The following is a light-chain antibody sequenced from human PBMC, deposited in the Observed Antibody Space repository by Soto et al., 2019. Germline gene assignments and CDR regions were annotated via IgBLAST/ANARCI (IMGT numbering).Light chain of an antibody. J-gene: IGKJ1*01. V-gene: IGKV1-39*01. Sequence: DIEMTQSPSSLSASVGDRVTITCRASQSISSYLNWYQQKPGNAPNLLIYAASTLQSGVPSRFSAYGSETDFTLTISNLQAEDFATYYCQQSYTTPWTFGQRTKVEGK. CDR2: AAS. CDR3: QQSYTTPWT. CDR1: QSISSY.